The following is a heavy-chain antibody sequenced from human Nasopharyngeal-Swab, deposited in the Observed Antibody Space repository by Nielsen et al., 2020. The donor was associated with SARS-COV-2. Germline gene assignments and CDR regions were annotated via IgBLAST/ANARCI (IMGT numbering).Heavy chain of an antibody. Sequence: GESLKISCAASGFTFSDSAIHWVRQASGKGLEWVGRNRSKGNNYATGYASSVKGRFIIFRDDPTNTAYLQMNSLKTEDPAMYYCTRCGGGCYSGRDYWGQGTLVTVSS. J-gene: IGHJ4*02. CDR2: NRSKGNNYAT. CDR1: GFTFSDSA. CDR3: TRCGGGCYSGRDY. V-gene: IGHV3-73*01. D-gene: IGHD2-15*01.